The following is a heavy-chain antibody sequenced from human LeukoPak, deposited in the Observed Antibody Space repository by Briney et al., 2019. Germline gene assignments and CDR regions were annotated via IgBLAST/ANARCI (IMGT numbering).Heavy chain of an antibody. D-gene: IGHD3-10*01. J-gene: IGHJ3*02. CDR2: ISYDGSNK. Sequence: PGGSLRLSCAASGFTFSSYGMHWVRQAPGKGLEWVAVISYDGSNKYYADSVKGRFTISRDNSKNTLYLQMNSLRAEDTAVYYCATVRGVIRDDAFDIWGQGTMVTVSS. CDR3: ATVRGVIRDDAFDI. CDR1: GFTFSSYG. V-gene: IGHV3-30*03.